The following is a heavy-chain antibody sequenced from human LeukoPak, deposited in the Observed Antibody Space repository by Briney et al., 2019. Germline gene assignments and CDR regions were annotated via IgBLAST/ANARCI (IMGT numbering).Heavy chain of an antibody. D-gene: IGHD3-3*01. CDR3: ARDVTTGVVRITIFGVVTYGAFDI. CDR2: INWNGGST. Sequence: GGSLRLSCAASGFTFDDYGMSWVRQAPGKGLEWVSGINWNGGSTGYADSVKGRCTISRDNAKNSLYLQMNSLRAEDTALYYCARDVTTGVVRITIFGVVTYGAFDIWGQGTMVTVSS. V-gene: IGHV3-20*04. J-gene: IGHJ3*02. CDR1: GFTFDDYG.